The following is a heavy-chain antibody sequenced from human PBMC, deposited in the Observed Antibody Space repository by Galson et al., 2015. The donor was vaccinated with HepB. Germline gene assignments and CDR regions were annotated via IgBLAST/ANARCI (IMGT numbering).Heavy chain of an antibody. CDR3: AAGDGLMGAFDI. V-gene: IGHV1-58*01. Sequence: SVKVSCKASGFTFTSSAVQWVRQARGQRLEWIGWIVVGSGNTNYAQKFQERVTITRDMSTSTAYMELSSLRSEDTAVYYCAAGDGLMGAFDIWGQGTMVTVSS. D-gene: IGHD3-9*01. CDR1: GFTFTSSA. J-gene: IGHJ3*02. CDR2: IVVGSGNT.